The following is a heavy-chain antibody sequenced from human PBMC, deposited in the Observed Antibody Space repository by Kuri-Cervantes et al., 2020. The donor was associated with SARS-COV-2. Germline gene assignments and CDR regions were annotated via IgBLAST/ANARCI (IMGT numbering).Heavy chain of an antibody. D-gene: IGHD3-3*01. CDR1: GFTFSGHW. V-gene: IGHV3-74*01. CDR2: INPDGSYT. Sequence: GGSLRLSCAASGFTFSGHWIHWVRQAPGKGLVWVSRINPDGSYTNNADSVKGRFTLSRNNAKNMLFLQMSSRRAEDTAVYYCARDERASQRITIFGVVPGGAFDIWGQGTMVTVSS. CDR3: ARDERASQRITIFGVVPGGAFDI. J-gene: IGHJ3*02.